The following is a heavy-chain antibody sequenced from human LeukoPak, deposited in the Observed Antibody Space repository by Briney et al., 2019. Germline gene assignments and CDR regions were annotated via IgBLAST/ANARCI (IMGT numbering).Heavy chain of an antibody. CDR1: GFTFSSYA. Sequence: GSLRLSCAASGFTFSSYAMSWVRQAPGKGLEWVSAISGSGGSTYYADSVKGRFTISRDNSKNTLYLQMNSLRAEDTAVYYCAKDHLTETYYYGSGSYLTLGYWGQGTLVTVSS. J-gene: IGHJ4*02. D-gene: IGHD3-10*01. CDR2: ISGSGGST. V-gene: IGHV3-23*01. CDR3: AKDHLTETYYYGSGSYLTLGY.